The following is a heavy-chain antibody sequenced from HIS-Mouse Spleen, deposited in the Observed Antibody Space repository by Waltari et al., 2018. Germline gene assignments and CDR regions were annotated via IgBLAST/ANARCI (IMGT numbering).Heavy chain of an antibody. J-gene: IGHJ2*01. D-gene: IGHD6-13*01. CDR3: AREIPYSSSWYDWYFDL. Sequence: QLRLQESGPGLVKPSETLSLTCTLAGGPSSISSYYWAWIRQPPGKGLEWIGSIYYSGSTYYNPSLKSRVTISVDTSKNQFSLKLSSVTAADTAVYYCAREIPYSSSWYDWYFDLWGRDTLVTVTS. CDR1: GGPSSISSYY. CDR2: IYYSGST. V-gene: IGHV4-39*07.